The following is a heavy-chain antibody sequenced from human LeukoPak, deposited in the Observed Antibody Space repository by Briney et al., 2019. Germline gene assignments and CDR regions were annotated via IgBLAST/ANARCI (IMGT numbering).Heavy chain of an antibody. D-gene: IGHD3-22*01. Sequence: ASVQVSCKPSGYIFAHNGISWVRQAPGQGPEWMGWISAYNGDTNYAQNFQGRVTMTRDTSTGTVYMELSSLRSEDTAVYYCASGYDSSGLDYWGQGTLVTVSS. CDR1: GYIFAHNG. V-gene: IGHV1-18*01. CDR2: ISAYNGDT. J-gene: IGHJ4*02. CDR3: ASGYDSSGLDY.